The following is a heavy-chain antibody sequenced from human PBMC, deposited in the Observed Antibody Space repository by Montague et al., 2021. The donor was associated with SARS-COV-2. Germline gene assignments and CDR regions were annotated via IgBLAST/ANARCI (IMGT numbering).Heavy chain of an antibody. CDR1: GVSITSTNW. V-gene: IGHV4-4*02. CDR3: AGKVLTVPADY. D-gene: IGHD4-11*01. Sequence: SETLSLTCAVSGVSITSTNWWSLVRQPPGKGLEWIGEISYGGIATYNPSLKSRATISMDRSRNLSSLKLSSATAADTAIYYCAGKVLTVPADYWGQGTLVTVS. J-gene: IGHJ4*02. CDR2: ISYGGIA.